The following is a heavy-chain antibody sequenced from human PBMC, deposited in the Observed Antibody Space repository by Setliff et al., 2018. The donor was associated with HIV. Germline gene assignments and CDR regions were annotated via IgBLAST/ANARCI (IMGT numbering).Heavy chain of an antibody. Sequence: SGPTLVNPTQTLTLTCTFSGFSLSSSGVGVGWIRQPPGKALEWLALIDWDDDKRYSPFLKRRLTITKDTSKNQVVLTMTNMDPVDTATDYCGHGGWPFDYWGQGTLVTVSS. V-gene: IGHV2-5*02. CDR1: GFSLSSSGVG. D-gene: IGHD6-19*01. J-gene: IGHJ4*02. CDR3: GHGGWPFDY. CDR2: IDWDDDK.